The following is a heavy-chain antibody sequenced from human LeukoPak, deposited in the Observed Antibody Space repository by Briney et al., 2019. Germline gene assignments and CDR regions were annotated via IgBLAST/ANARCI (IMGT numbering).Heavy chain of an antibody. Sequence: GGSLRLSCAASGFTFSSYAMHWVRQAPGKGLEWVAVISYDGSNKYYADSVKGRFTISRDNSKNTLYLQMNSLRAEDTAVYYCARVSRGYSYGYRSYNWFDPWGQGTLVTVSS. J-gene: IGHJ5*02. CDR1: GFTFSSYA. CDR3: ARVSRGYSYGYRSYNWFDP. CDR2: ISYDGSNK. D-gene: IGHD5-18*01. V-gene: IGHV3-30-3*01.